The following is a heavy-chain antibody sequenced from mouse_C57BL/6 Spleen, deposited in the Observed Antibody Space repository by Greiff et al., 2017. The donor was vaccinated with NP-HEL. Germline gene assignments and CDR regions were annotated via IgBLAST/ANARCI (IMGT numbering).Heavy chain of an antibody. D-gene: IGHD2-4*01. CDR2: LYPRSGNT. V-gene: IGHV1-81*01. Sequence: QVQLQQSGAELARPGASVKLSCKASGYTFTSYGISWVKQRTGQGLEWIGELYPRSGNTYYNEKFKGKATLTADKSSSTAYMELRSLTSEDSAVYFCAWYYDYDVGRGYFDVWGTGTTVTVSS. CDR1: GYTFTSYG. J-gene: IGHJ1*03. CDR3: AWYYDYDVGRGYFDV.